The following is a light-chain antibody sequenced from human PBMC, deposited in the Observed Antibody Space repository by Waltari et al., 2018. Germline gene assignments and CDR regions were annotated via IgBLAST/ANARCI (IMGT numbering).Light chain of an antibody. Sequence: QSVLTQPPSVSGAPRQRVTISCSGTRSNIGNNTVNWYHQLPGKAPNLLIYYNDLLPSGVSDRFSGSKSGTSASLAISGLQSEDEADYYCATWDDSLNAYVFGTGTKVTVL. CDR3: ATWDDSLNAYV. CDR2: YND. V-gene: IGLV1-36*01. CDR1: RSNIGNNT. J-gene: IGLJ1*01.